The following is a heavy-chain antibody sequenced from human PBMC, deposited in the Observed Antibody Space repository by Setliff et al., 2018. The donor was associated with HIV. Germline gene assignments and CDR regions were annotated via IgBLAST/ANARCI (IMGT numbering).Heavy chain of an antibody. D-gene: IGHD4-4*01. CDR1: GGTFSSYA. CDR2: IIPIFGTA. CDR3: ARDSGDDYSDYYYYGMDV. V-gene: IGHV1-69*06. Sequence: SVKVSCKASGGTFSSYAIGWVRQAPGQGLEWMGRIIPIFGTANYAQKFQGRVTITADKSTSTAYLDLSSLRSEDTAVYYCARDSGDDYSDYYYYGMDVWGQGTTVTVSS. J-gene: IGHJ6*02.